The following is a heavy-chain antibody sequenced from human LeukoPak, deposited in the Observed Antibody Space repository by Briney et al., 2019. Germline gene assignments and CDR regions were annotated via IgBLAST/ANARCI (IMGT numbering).Heavy chain of an antibody. J-gene: IGHJ6*02. V-gene: IGHV1-18*01. CDR2: ISAYNGNT. CDR3: ARDHTGSGWYSVGLSYYYYGMDV. Sequence: GASVKVSCKASGYTFTSYGIRWVRQAPGQGLERMGWISAYNGNTNYAQKLQGRVTMTTDTSTSTAYMELRSLRSDDTAVYYCARDHTGSGWYSVGLSYYYYGMDVWGQGTTVTVSS. D-gene: IGHD6-19*01. CDR1: GYTFTSYG.